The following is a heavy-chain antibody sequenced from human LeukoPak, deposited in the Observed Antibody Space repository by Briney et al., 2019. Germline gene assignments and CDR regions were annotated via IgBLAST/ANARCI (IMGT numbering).Heavy chain of an antibody. CDR1: GFTFSSYS. D-gene: IGHD3-10*01. CDR2: ISSSSSTI. Sequence: GSLRLSCAASGFTFSSYSMNWVRQAPGKGLEWVSYISSSSSTIYYADSVKGRFTISRDNAENTLYLHMNSLRDEDTAVYFSARGPPDGSGSYYPGDYWGQGTPVTVSS. V-gene: IGHV3-48*02. J-gene: IGHJ4*02. CDR3: ARGPPDGSGSYYPGDY.